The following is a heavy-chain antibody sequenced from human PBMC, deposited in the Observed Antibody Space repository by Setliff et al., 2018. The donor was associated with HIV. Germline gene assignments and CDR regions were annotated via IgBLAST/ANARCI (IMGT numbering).Heavy chain of an antibody. CDR2: IYYSGST. CDR1: GASIRGHY. D-gene: IGHD3-22*01. CDR3: ARGYYDSNVYYIPGY. J-gene: IGHJ4*02. V-gene: IGHV4-59*11. Sequence: SETLSLTCSVSGASIRGHYWSWIRQSPGKGLEWIGNIYYSGSTNYNPSLKSRVTISVDTSKNQFSLKLSSVTAADTAIYYCARGYYDSNVYYIPGYWGKGTLVTVSS.